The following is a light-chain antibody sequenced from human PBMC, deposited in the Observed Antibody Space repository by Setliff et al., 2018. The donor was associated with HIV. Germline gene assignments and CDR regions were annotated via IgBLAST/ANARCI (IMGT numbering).Light chain of an antibody. V-gene: IGLV2-18*02. CDR2: DVN. Sequence: QSALTQPPSVSGSLGQSVTISCTGTSSDVGGFIRVSWYQQPPRTAPKLMIYDVNNRPSGVPDRFSGSKSGNTASLTISRLQAEDEADYYCSSYTSTNTWVFGTGTQLTVL. J-gene: IGLJ1*01. CDR3: SSYTSTNTWV. CDR1: SSDVGGFIR.